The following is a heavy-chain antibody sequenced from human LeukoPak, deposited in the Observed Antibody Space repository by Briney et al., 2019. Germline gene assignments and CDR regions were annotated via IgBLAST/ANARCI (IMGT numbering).Heavy chain of an antibody. Sequence: GRSLRLSCAASGFTLSSYAMHWVRQAPGKGLEWVAVISYDGPNKYYADSVKGRFTISRDNSKNTLYLQMNSLRAEDTAVYYCAKDFAKYCSGGCDFQHWGQGTLVTVSS. CDR3: AKDFAKYCSGGCDFQH. CDR2: ISYDGPNK. V-gene: IGHV3-30*18. CDR1: GFTLSSYA. J-gene: IGHJ1*01. D-gene: IGHD2-15*01.